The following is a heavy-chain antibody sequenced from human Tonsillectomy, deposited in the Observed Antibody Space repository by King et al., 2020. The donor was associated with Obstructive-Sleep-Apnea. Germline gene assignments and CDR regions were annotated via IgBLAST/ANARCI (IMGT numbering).Heavy chain of an antibody. D-gene: IGHD2-21*02. V-gene: IGHV4-39*07. CDR1: GGSISSSSSY. J-gene: IGHJ3*02. CDR3: ARPAYCGGDCYSYGAFDI. CDR2: IHYSGST. Sequence: QVQLQESGPGLVKPSETLSLTCTVSGGSISSSSSYWGWIRQPPGKGLEWIASIHYSGSTYHNPSLKSRVTISLDTSKNQFSLKLSSVTAADTAVYYCARPAYCGGDCYSYGAFDIWGQGTMVTVSS.